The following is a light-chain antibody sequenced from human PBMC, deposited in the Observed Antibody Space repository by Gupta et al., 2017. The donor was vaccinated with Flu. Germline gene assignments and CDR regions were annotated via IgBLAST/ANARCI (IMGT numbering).Light chain of an antibody. J-gene: IGLJ3*02. CDR1: TGNVGDNY. CDR3: GTWDNSRNVVV. CDR2: GSN. Sequence: KVTIFCCRSTGNVGDNYMSGYQQLPGTAPKLLIYGSNKRPSEIPDRFSCSESGTSATLTMTGLQTGDEAEYYCGTWDNSRNVVVFGGGTKLTVI. V-gene: IGLV1-51*01.